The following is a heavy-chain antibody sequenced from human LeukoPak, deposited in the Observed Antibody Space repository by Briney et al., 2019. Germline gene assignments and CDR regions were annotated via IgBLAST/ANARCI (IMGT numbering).Heavy chain of an antibody. D-gene: IGHD3-10*01. CDR1: GFTISSNY. CDR2: IYSGGST. V-gene: IGHV3-66*02. J-gene: IGHJ1*01. Sequence: GGSLRLSCAASGFTISSNYMSWVRQAPGKGLEWVSVIYSGGSTYYSDSVKGRFTISRDKSKNTLYLQMNSLSAEDTAVYYCARDMVVRGVIKLYQHWGQGTLVTVSS. CDR3: ARDMVVRGVIKLYQH.